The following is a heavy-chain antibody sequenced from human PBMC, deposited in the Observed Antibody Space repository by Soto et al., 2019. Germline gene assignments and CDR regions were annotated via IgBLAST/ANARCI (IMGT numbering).Heavy chain of an antibody. V-gene: IGHV1-69*01. CDR3: ATRGTQGRWLEFADY. Sequence: QVQLVQSGAEVKRSGSSVKVSCEASGGTFSSLGFTWVRQAPGQGLEWMGGIIPISGRTTFAPKFLGRVTITADESTRTTYIELTALTSDDTAIYYCATRGTQGRWLEFADYWGQGTLVTVSS. D-gene: IGHD5-12*01. J-gene: IGHJ4*02. CDR1: GGTFSSLG. CDR2: IIPISGRT.